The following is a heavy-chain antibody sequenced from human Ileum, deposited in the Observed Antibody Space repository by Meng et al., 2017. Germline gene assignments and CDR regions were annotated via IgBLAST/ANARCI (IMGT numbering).Heavy chain of an antibody. Sequence: GLFPDAGPGLVDLSGSLSLTCAVSGVSISSAIWWGWVRQPPGKGLEWIGEIFQSGSTNYNPSLKSRVSISVDKSKNHLSLSLSSVTAADTAVYYCAKAAAYNLDIWGQGALVTVSS. CDR2: IFQSGST. J-gene: IGHJ4*02. D-gene: IGHD1-14*01. V-gene: IGHV4-4*02. CDR1: GVSISSAIW. CDR3: AKAAAYNLDI.